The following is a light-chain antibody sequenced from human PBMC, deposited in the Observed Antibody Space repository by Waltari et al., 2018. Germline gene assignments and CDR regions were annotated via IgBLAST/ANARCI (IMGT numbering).Light chain of an antibody. CDR2: GVS. CDR1: ENVPAGY. CDR3: HQYGSLPWT. V-gene: IGKV3-20*01. Sequence: IVLTQSPGTLSLSPGERATFPCRASENVPAGYVAWYQQKPGQSPRLLMYGVSNRAAGIPDRFSGSESGTDFNLIVSRLEPEDFAVYYCHQYGSLPWTFGQGTRVDIK. J-gene: IGKJ1*01.